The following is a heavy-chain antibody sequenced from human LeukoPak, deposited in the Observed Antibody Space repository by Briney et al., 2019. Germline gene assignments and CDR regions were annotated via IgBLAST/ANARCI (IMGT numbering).Heavy chain of an antibody. Sequence: GGSLRLSCAASGFTFSSYAMSWVRQAPGEGLEWVSAISGSGGSTYYADSVKGRFTISRDNSKNTLYLQMNSLRAEDTAVYYCAKAGYYDYVWGSSSYYMDVWGKGTTVTVSS. CDR3: AKAGYYDYVWGSSSYYMDV. CDR1: GFTFSSYA. V-gene: IGHV3-23*01. J-gene: IGHJ6*03. D-gene: IGHD3-16*01. CDR2: ISGSGGST.